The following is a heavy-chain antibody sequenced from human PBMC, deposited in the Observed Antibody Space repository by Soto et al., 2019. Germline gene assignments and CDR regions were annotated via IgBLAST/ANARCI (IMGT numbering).Heavy chain of an antibody. CDR3: AKVPPKTTRYFDY. CDR2: ISGSGGST. CDR1: GFTFSSYA. V-gene: IGHV3-23*01. J-gene: IGHJ4*02. Sequence: EVQLLESGGGLVQPGGSLRLSCAASGFTFSSYAMSWVCQAPGKGLEWVSAISGSGGSTYYADSVKGRFTISRDNSKNTLYLQINSLRAEDTAVYYCAKVPPKTTRYFDYWGQGTLVTVSS.